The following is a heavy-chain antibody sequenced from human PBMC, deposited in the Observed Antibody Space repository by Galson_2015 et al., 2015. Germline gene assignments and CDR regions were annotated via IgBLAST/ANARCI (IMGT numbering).Heavy chain of an antibody. CDR1: GFTFRSYA. CDR3: AKGYGDHLYIMDV. Sequence: PRLSCATSGFTFRSYALTWVRQAPGKGLEWVSGIRSSGANTYYTGSVKGRFTISRDNSKNTLYLQMNSLRAEDTAVYYCAKGYGDHLYIMDVWGQGTTVTVSS. D-gene: IGHD4-17*01. CDR2: IRSSGANT. V-gene: IGHV3-23*01. J-gene: IGHJ6*02.